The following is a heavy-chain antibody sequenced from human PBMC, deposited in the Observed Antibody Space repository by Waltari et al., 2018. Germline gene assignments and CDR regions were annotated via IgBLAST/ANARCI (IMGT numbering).Heavy chain of an antibody. V-gene: IGHV3-9*01. CDR1: GFTFDAYG. Sequence: EVQLVESGGGLVQPGRSLRLSCRGSGFTFDAYGMYWVRQPPGNGREGFSGSSGNDGRIAYADSVKGRFTISRDNTKNSLYLQMNSLRPEDTALYYCVKDGFCSGINCAHNWFDLWGQGTRVTVSS. D-gene: IGHD2-15*01. CDR3: VKDGFCSGINCAHNWFDL. J-gene: IGHJ5*02. CDR2: SSGNDGRI.